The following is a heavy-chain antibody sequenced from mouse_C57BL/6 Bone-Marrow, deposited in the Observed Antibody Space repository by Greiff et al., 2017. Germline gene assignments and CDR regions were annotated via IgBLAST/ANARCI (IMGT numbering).Heavy chain of an antibody. D-gene: IGHD2-12*01. CDR3: ARGAYSFFYAMDY. CDR2: IYPRSGNT. CDR1: GYTFTSYG. V-gene: IGHV1-81*01. Sequence: VKLQESGAELARPGASVKLSCKASGYTFTSYGISWVQQRTGQGLEWIGEIYPRSGNTYYNEKFKGKATLTADKSSSTAYMELRSLTSEDSAVYFCARGAYSFFYAMDYWGQGTAVTVSS. J-gene: IGHJ4*01.